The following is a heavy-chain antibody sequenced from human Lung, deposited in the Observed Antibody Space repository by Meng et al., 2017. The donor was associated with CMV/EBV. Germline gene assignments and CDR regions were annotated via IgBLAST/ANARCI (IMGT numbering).Heavy chain of an antibody. CDR3: ARESDILTGGLDY. J-gene: IGHJ4*02. Sequence: TSGCSFSTYWMHWVRQAPGKGLVWVSHTDPDGKTTNYADSVKGLFTISRDNAKKTLYLQMNSLRAEDTAVYYCARESDILTGGLDYWGQGTLVTVSS. D-gene: IGHD3-9*01. CDR1: GCSFSTYW. CDR2: TDPDGKTT. V-gene: IGHV3-74*01.